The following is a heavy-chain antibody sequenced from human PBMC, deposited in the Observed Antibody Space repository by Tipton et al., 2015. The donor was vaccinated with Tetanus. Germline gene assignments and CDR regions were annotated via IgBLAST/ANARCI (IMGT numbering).Heavy chain of an antibody. Sequence: QSGAEVKKPGSSVKVSCKASGGTFSSYAISWVRQAPGQGLEWMGRIIPILGIANYAQKFQGRVTITADKSTSTAYMELSSLRSEDTAVYYCARGPTPPYSSSSYYYYGMDVWGQGTTVTVSS. D-gene: IGHD6-6*01. CDR3: ARGPTPPYSSSSYYYYGMDV. CDR2: IIPILGIA. V-gene: IGHV1-69*04. CDR1: GGTFSSYA. J-gene: IGHJ6*02.